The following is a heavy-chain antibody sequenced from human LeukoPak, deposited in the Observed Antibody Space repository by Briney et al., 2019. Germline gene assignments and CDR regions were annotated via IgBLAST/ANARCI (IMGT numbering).Heavy chain of an antibody. CDR1: GLIFSSYA. J-gene: IGHJ5*02. CDR2: ISYDGSNK. Sequence: GGSLRLPCAASGLIFSSYAMHWVRQAPGKGLEWVAVISYDGSNKYYAESVKGRFPISRDNSKNTLYRQMNSRRAEDAAVYYCARERTGYSSSWLPSDWFDPWGQGTLVTVSS. D-gene: IGHD6-13*01. CDR3: ARERTGYSSSWLPSDWFDP. V-gene: IGHV3-30-3*01.